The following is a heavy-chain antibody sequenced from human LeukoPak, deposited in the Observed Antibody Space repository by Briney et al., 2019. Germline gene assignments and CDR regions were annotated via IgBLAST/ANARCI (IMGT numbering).Heavy chain of an antibody. J-gene: IGHJ3*02. V-gene: IGHV3-23*01. CDR2: ITGDASVT. D-gene: IGHD6-13*01. CDR3: AKAYSSSLYGDAFHI. CDR1: GFTFKFYA. Sequence: PGESVRLSCAGSGFTFKFYAMTWVRQAPGKGLEWVSGITGDASVTYDADSVKCRFNISRDNSKNTLYLQLNSLRVEDTAVYYCAKAYSSSLYGDAFHIWSQGTKVTVS.